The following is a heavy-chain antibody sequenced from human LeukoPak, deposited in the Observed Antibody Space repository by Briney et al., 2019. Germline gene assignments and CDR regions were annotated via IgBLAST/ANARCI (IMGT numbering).Heavy chain of an antibody. J-gene: IGHJ2*01. D-gene: IGHD2-21*02. CDR2: SDPEDGET. CDR3: ETDRARLFWYFDL. CDR1: GSTLSDLS. Sequence: ASVKVSCKVSGSTLSDLSINWVRQAPGKGLEYVGGSDPEDGETFHAQNFQGRVTITEDTPIDTAYMELSSLRSEDTAVYYCETDRARLFWYFDLWGRGTLVTVSS. V-gene: IGHV1-24*01.